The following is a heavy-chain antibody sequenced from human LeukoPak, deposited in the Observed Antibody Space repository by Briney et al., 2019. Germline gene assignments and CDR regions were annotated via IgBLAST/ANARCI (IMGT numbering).Heavy chain of an antibody. D-gene: IGHD2-15*01. CDR1: GFTFSRYV. CDR2: IGGSGSRT. J-gene: IGHJ4*02. Sequence: PGGSLKLSCGASGFTFSRYVMSWVRQAPGKGLEWVSAIGGSGSRTYYADSVRGRLTISRDNSENTLFLQMNSLRAEDTAVYYCANAKRVGLGYCTGGSCSSFDYWGQGALVTVSS. CDR3: ANAKRVGLGYCTGGSCSSFDY. V-gene: IGHV3-23*01.